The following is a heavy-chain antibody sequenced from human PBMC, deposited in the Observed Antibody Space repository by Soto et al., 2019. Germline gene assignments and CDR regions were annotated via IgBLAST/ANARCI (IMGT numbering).Heavy chain of an antibody. CDR1: GFVLTGKY. Sequence: GTSVKPTSKASGFVLTGKYMYWVRQAPGQGLEWMGWINANSGGTNYTQKFQGWVTMTRDTSISTAYMELSRLRSDDTAVYYCARGPAFDFWGQGTMVTVSS. CDR2: INANSGGT. J-gene: IGHJ3*01. V-gene: IGHV1-2*04. CDR3: ARGPAFDF.